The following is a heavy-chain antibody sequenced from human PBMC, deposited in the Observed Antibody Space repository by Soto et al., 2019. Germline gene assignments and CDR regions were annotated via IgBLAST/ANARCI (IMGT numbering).Heavy chain of an antibody. CDR3: AHAGDFDLLSFDR. Sequence: QITLKESGPPLMRPAQTLTLTCAFSGFSLTTTRMGVAWIRQPPGKALEWLALIYWDDDKRYSPSLKNRLTVSKDTSTNRAVLTITNISPDDTGTYFCAHAGDFDLLSFDRWGPGTLVTVSS. V-gene: IGHV2-5*02. D-gene: IGHD2-15*01. CDR2: IYWDDDK. CDR1: GFSLTTTRMG. J-gene: IGHJ4*02.